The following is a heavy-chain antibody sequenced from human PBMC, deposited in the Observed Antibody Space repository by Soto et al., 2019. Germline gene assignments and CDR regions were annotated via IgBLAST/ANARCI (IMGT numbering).Heavy chain of an antibody. D-gene: IGHD1-26*01. CDR2: IKQDGNEK. J-gene: IGHJ5*02. CDR3: ARVVGAPNWFDP. Sequence: EVQLVESGGGLVQPGGSLRLSYAAYGLTFISNWMSWVRQAPGRGLECVANIKQDGNEKYYVDSVKGRFTISRDNAKNSLYLQMNSLRAEDTAVYYCARVVGAPNWFDPWGQGTLVTVSS. V-gene: IGHV3-7*04. CDR1: GLTFISNW.